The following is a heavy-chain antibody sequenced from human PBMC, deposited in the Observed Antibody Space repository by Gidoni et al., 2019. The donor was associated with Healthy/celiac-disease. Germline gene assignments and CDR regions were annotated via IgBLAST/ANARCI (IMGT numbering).Heavy chain of an antibody. CDR1: GFTFGSYW. Sequence: EVQLVESGGGLVQPGGSLRLSCAASGFTFGSYWMGWVRQAPGKGLEWVANIKQDGSEKYFVDSVKGRFTISRDNAKNSLYLQMNSLRAEDTAVYYCARDTPYYDFWSGYNDYWGQGTLVTVSS. J-gene: IGHJ4*02. CDR2: IKQDGSEK. CDR3: ARDTPYYDFWSGYNDY. V-gene: IGHV3-7*01. D-gene: IGHD3-3*01.